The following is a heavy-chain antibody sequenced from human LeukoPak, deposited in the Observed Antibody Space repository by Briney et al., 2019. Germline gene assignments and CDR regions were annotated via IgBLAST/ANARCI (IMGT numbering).Heavy chain of an antibody. CDR1: GFTFSSYG. V-gene: IGHV3-30*03. Sequence: GGSLRLSCAASGFTFSSYGMHWVRQAPGKGLEWVAVISYDGSNKYYADSVKGRFTISRDNAKNSLYLQMNSLRAEDTAVYYCARVLSRRYFDYWGQGTLVTVSS. J-gene: IGHJ4*02. CDR2: ISYDGSNK. CDR3: ARVLSRRYFDY. D-gene: IGHD3-16*02.